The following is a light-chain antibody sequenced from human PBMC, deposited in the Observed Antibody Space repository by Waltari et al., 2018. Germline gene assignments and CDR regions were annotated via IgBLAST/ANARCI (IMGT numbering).Light chain of an antibody. Sequence: DIQMTQSPSTLSASIGDRVTITCRASQSFAHWVAWYQQKPGKAPKRLIQKAASLQSGVPSRCSGSESGTEFVLTIDSLQPDDFATYFCQQYNGYPYTFGQGTKLEIK. CDR2: KAA. V-gene: IGKV1-5*03. CDR3: QQYNGYPYT. CDR1: QSFAHW. J-gene: IGKJ2*01.